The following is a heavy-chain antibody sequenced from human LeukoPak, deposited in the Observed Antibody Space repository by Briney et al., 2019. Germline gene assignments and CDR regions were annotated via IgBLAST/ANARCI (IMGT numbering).Heavy chain of an antibody. J-gene: IGHJ4*02. Sequence: GASVKVSCKASGYTFTGYYMHWVRQAPGQGLEWMGWINPNSGGTNYAQKFQGRVTMTRDTSISTAYMELSRLRSDDTAVYYCARILKVGATIPVDYWGQGTLVTVSS. CDR3: ARILKVGATIPVDY. CDR2: INPNSGGT. CDR1: GYTFTGYY. V-gene: IGHV1-2*02. D-gene: IGHD1-26*01.